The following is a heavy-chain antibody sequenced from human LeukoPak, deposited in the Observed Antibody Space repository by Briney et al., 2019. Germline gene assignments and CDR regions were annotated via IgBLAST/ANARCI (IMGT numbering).Heavy chain of an antibody. D-gene: IGHD5-18*01. CDR3: ARDWRSGGDTAMVYGY. V-gene: IGHV1-18*01. CDR1: GYTFTSYG. J-gene: IGHJ4*02. Sequence: ASVKVSCKASGYTFTSYGISWVRQAPGQGLEWMGWISAYNGTTNYAQKLQGRVTMTTDTSTSTAYMELRSLRSDDTAVYYCARDWRSGGDTAMVYGYWGQGTLVTVSS. CDR2: ISAYNGTT.